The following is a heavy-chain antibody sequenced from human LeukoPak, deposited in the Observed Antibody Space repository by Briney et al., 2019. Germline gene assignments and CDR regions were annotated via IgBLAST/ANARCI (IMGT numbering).Heavy chain of an antibody. J-gene: IGHJ3*02. V-gene: IGHV3-23*01. D-gene: IGHD5-12*01. CDR1: GFTFSSYV. CDR2: ISGSGGST. CDR3: AKPGVATIRFYGGYAFDI. Sequence: SGGSLRLSCAASGFTFSSYVMSWVRQAPGKGLEWVSAISGSGGSTYYADSVKGRFTISRDNSKNTLYLQMNSLRAEDTAVYYCAKPGVATIRFYGGYAFDIWGQGTMVTVSS.